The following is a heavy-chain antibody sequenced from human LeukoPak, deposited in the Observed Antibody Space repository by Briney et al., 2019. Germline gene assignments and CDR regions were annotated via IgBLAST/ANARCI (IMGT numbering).Heavy chain of an antibody. D-gene: IGHD2-8*01. Sequence: GGSLRLSCAASGFTLSTSSMNWVRQAPGKGLEWISYIDKSSNPIYYADSVKGRFTISRDSAKNSLYLQMNSLRAEDTAVYYCARGGVFFDYWGQGTLVTVSS. CDR2: IDKSSNPI. CDR3: ARGGVFFDY. CDR1: GFTLSTSS. V-gene: IGHV3-48*04. J-gene: IGHJ4*02.